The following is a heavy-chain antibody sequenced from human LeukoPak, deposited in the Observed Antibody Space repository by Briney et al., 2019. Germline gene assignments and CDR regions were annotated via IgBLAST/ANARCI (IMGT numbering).Heavy chain of an antibody. J-gene: IGHJ4*02. CDR3: ARVGSYYDSSGYYFDY. D-gene: IGHD3-22*01. V-gene: IGHV3-23*01. CDR2: ISGSGAST. CDR1: GFTFSSYA. Sequence: GGSLRLSCAASGFTFSSYAMKWVRQAPGKGLEWISTISGSGASTYYADSVKGRFTISRDNAKDSLYLQMNSLRAEDTAVYYCARVGSYYDSSGYYFDYWGQGTLVTVSS.